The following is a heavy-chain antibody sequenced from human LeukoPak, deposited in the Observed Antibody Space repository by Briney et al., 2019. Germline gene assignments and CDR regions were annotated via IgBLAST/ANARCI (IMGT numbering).Heavy chain of an antibody. CDR3: ARDGRLRFLEWLFS. V-gene: IGHV3-7*01. J-gene: IGHJ5*02. D-gene: IGHD3-3*01. Sequence: PGGSLRLSCAASGFTFSSYAMSWVRQAPGKGLEWVANIKQDGSEKYYVDSVKGRFTISRDNAKNSLYLQMNSLRAEDTAVYYCARDGRLRFLEWLFSWGQGTLVTVSS. CDR2: IKQDGSEK. CDR1: GFTFSSYA.